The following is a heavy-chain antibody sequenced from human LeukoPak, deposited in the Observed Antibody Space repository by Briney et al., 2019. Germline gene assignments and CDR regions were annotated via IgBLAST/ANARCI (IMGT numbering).Heavy chain of an antibody. D-gene: IGHD3-16*01. V-gene: IGHV4-39*07. J-gene: IGHJ4*02. CDR2: ILQSGST. Sequence: SETLSLTCTVSGGSIRSTSYYWGWIRQPPGKGLEWIGEILQSGSTNYNPSLRSRVTISIDKSKNQFSLNLSSVTAADTAVYYCARESWSYASKFHYWGQGTLVTVSS. CDR3: ARESWSYASKFHY. CDR1: GGSIRSTSYY.